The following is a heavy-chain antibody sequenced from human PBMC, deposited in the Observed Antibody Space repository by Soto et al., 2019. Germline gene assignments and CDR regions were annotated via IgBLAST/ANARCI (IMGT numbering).Heavy chain of an antibody. CDR1: LFTFSSYA. J-gene: IGHJ4*02. CDR2: VSGSVGST. Sequence: AWSLRHSCSASLFTFSSYAMSWVLHAPVKVLGCVSAVSGSVGSTYYADSVKGRFTISKDNSKNTLYLQMNSLRAEDTAVYYCAKDRSPVYYDFWSGSRPSCGHFDYWGQGTLVTVSS. CDR3: AKDRSPVYYDFWSGSRPSCGHFDY. D-gene: IGHD3-3*01. V-gene: IGHV3-23*01.